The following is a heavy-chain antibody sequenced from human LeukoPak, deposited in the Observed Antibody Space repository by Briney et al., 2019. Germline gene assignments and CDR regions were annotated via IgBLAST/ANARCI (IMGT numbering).Heavy chain of an antibody. CDR2: INPNSGGT. CDR3: AREGSSGWHDAFDI. Sequence: ASVKVSCKASGYTFTGYYMHWVRQAPGQGLEWMGWINPNSGGTNYAQKFQGWVTMTRDTSISTAYMELSRLRSDDTAVYYCAREGSSGWHDAFDIWGQGTMVTVSS. J-gene: IGHJ3*02. D-gene: IGHD6-19*01. CDR1: GYTFTGYY. V-gene: IGHV1-2*04.